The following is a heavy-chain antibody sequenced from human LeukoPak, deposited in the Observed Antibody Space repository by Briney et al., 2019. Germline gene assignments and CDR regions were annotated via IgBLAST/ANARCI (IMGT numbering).Heavy chain of an antibody. J-gene: IGHJ4*02. CDR2: ISGDAGST. V-gene: IGHV3-23*01. Sequence: GGSLRLSCAASGLSFSNYAMSWVRQAPGKGLEWVSGISGDAGSTYYTDSVKGRFTISRDNSKNTLYLQMNSLRAEDTAVYYCAKESYYYGSGSYNYWGQGTLVTVSS. CDR1: GLSFSNYA. D-gene: IGHD3-10*01. CDR3: AKESYYYGSGSYNY.